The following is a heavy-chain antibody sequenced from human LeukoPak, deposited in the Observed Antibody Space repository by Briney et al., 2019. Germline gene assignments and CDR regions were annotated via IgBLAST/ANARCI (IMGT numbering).Heavy chain of an antibody. CDR2: IRQDGSQK. CDR1: GFTFSSYW. Sequence: PGGSLRLSCVASGFTFSSYWMSWVRQAPGKGLEWVATIRQDGSQKYYVDSVKGRFTISRDNARNSLYLQMNTLRAEDTAVYSCARGADGVSSNSRGWFDPWGQGTLVTVSS. V-gene: IGHV3-7*01. D-gene: IGHD2-15*01. CDR3: ARGADGVSSNSRGWFDP. J-gene: IGHJ5*02.